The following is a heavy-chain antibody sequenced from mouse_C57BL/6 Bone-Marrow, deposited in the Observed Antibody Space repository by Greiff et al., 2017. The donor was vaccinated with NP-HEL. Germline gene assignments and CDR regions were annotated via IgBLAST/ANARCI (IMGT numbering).Heavy chain of an antibody. V-gene: IGHV1-18*01. CDR2: INPNNGGT. CDR3: ARLYGSSAHWYFDV. CDR1: GYTFTDYN. Sequence: VHVKQSGPELVKPGASVKIPCKASGYTFTDYNMDWVKQSHGKSLEWIGDINPNNGGTIYNQKFKGKATLTVDKSSSTAYMELRSLTSEDTAVYYCARLYGSSAHWYFDVWGTGTTVTVSS. J-gene: IGHJ1*03. D-gene: IGHD1-1*01.